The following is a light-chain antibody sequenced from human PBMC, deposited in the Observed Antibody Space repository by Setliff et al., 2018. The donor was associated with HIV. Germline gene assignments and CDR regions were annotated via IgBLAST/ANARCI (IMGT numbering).Light chain of an antibody. CDR2: GAS. J-gene: IGKJ2*01. Sequence: EIVMTQAPATLSVSPGERATLSCRASQTVSTNVAWYQQKPGHPPRLLIYGASTTATGIPARFSGSGSGTEFTLTISNMQSEDFGLYYCQQYNDWPPVYTFGQGTKVDIK. CDR1: QTVSTN. V-gene: IGKV3-15*01. CDR3: QQYNDWPPVYT.